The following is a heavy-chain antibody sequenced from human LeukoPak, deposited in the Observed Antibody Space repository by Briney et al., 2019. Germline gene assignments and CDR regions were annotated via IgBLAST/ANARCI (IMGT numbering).Heavy chain of an antibody. CDR3: AKAIHDYGDL. Sequence: GGSLRLSCAASGFTFSSYAMHWVRQAPGKGLEWVAVISYDGSNKYYADSVKGRFTISRDNSKNTLYLQMNSLRAEDTAVYYCAKAIHDYGDLWGQGTLVTVSS. J-gene: IGHJ5*02. CDR2: ISYDGSNK. V-gene: IGHV3-30*04. D-gene: IGHD4-17*01. CDR1: GFTFSSYA.